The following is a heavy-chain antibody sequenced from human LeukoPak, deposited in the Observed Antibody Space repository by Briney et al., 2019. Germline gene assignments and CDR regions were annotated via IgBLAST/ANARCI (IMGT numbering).Heavy chain of an antibody. Sequence: PSETLSLTCTVSGGSISSGGYYWSWIRQHPGKGLEWIGYIYYSGNTNYNPSLKSRVTISVDTSKNQFSLKLSSVTAADTAVYYCARGGFTTMVRGVIITLDAFDIWGQGTMVTVSS. V-gene: IGHV4-31*03. J-gene: IGHJ3*02. D-gene: IGHD3-10*01. CDR1: GGSISSGGYY. CDR2: IYYSGNT. CDR3: ARGGFTTMVRGVIITLDAFDI.